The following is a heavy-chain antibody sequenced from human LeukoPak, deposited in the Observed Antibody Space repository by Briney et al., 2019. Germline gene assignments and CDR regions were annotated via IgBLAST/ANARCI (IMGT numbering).Heavy chain of an antibody. CDR2: IYYSGST. J-gene: IGHJ6*03. V-gene: IGHV4-39*01. CDR1: GGSISSSSYY. CDR3: ARHFRFYGSGISPLHYYYMDV. Sequence: NPSETLSLTCTVSGGSISSSSYYWGWIRQPPGKGLEWIGSIYYSGSTYYNPSLKSRVTISVATSKNQFSLKLTSVTAADTAVYYCARHFRFYGSGISPLHYYYMDVWGRGTTVTISS. D-gene: IGHD3-10*01.